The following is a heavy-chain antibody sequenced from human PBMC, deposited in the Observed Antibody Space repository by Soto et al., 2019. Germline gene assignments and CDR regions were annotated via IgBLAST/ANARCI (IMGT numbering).Heavy chain of an antibody. CDR1: GYSFASYW. D-gene: IGHD6-13*01. CDR2: IDPSNSYT. Sequence: GDALKISWKASGYSFASYWISWVRQIPGKGLEWPGRIDPSNSYTTCSPSFQGHVTISADKSISTAYLQCSSLKASDPAMYYCATRIYSSSSGYYGMDVWGKGTTVSVSS. CDR3: ATRIYSSSSGYYGMDV. J-gene: IGHJ6*04. V-gene: IGHV5-10-1*01.